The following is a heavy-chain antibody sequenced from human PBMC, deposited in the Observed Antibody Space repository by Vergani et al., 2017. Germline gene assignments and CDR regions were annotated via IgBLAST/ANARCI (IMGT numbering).Heavy chain of an antibody. D-gene: IGHD2-2*02. CDR1: GGSFNTYY. CDR2: IYSTGST. J-gene: IGHJ5*02. CDR3: ARARTYCSSTSCYTGWFDP. Sequence: QVQLEESGPGLVKPSETLSLTCTVSGGSFNTYYWSWIRQSPGKGLEWIGYIYSTGSTNYNPSLNSRVTISVDTSKNQFSLKLSSVTAADTAVYYCARARTYCSSTSCYTGWFDPWGQGTLVTVSS. V-gene: IGHV4-59*12.